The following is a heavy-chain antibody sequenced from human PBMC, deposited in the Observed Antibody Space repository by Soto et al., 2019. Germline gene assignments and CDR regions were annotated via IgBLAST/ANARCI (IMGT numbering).Heavy chain of an antibody. J-gene: IGHJ5*02. V-gene: IGHV3-23*01. CDR3: AKDPILTTPPSFDP. CDR1: GFSFSRYL. CDR2: ISGRGDAT. Sequence: EVTLLESGGGLVQPGGSPRLSCAASGFSFSRYLMTWVRQTPGQGLEWVSSISGRGDATYYADSVKGRFTISRDNSKNTLFLQMNSLGADDTAVYYCAKDPILTTPPSFDPWGQGTLVTVSS. D-gene: IGHD3-9*01.